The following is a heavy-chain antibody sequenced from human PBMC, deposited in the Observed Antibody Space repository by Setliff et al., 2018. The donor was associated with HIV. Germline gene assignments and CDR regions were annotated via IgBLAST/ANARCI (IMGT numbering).Heavy chain of an antibody. Sequence: PSETLSLTCAVFGGSFSAYYWNWIRQTPGKGLEWIGEINHSGTTNYNPSLNSRVTISVDTSKKHFSLTLRSATAADTALYFCARRERYCSGTTCYRYFQHWGQGTLVTVSS. V-gene: IGHV4-34*01. CDR3: ARRERYCSGTTCYRYFQH. CDR2: INHSGTT. J-gene: IGHJ1*01. CDR1: GGSFSAYY. D-gene: IGHD2-2*01.